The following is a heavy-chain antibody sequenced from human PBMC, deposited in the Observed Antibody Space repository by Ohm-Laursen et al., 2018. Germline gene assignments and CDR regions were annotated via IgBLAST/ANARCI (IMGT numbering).Heavy chain of an antibody. CDR2: ISAGGGNT. J-gene: IGHJ6*02. CDR1: GFTFNTYA. Sequence: SLRLSCAASGFTFNTYAMHWVRQAPGKGLEWVSAISAGGGNTYYADSVKGRFTISRDNSKNTLYLQMNSLRAEDTAVYYCASNDYGVYYGMDVWGQGTTVTVSS. V-gene: IGHV3-23*01. D-gene: IGHD4-17*01. CDR3: ASNDYGVYYGMDV.